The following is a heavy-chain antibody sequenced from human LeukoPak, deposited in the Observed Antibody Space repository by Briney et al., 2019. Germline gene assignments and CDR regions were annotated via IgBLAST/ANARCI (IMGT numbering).Heavy chain of an antibody. CDR1: GFTFSSYE. Sequence: PGGSLRLSCAGSGFTFSSYEMGWVRQAPGKGLEWVSYISNTGSVTYYADSVKGRFTISRDNARNSLFLQMNSLRAEDTGVYYCTVVPMGWGQGTLVTVSS. V-gene: IGHV3-48*03. D-gene: IGHD4-23*01. J-gene: IGHJ4*02. CDR3: TVVPMG. CDR2: ISNTGSVT.